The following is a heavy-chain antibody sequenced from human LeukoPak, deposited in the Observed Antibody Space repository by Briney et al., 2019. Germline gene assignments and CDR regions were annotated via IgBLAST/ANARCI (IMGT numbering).Heavy chain of an antibody. J-gene: IGHJ6*02. D-gene: IGHD3-10*01. CDR1: GFTFSSYG. CDR3: AKDLVGYDSGIYGMDV. V-gene: IGHV3-30*18. Sequence: GGSLRLSCAASGFTFSSYGMHWVRQAPGKGLEWVASMSYDGSNKYYADSVKGRFTISRDNSKNTLYLQMNSLRAEDTAVYYCAKDLVGYDSGIYGMDVWGQGTTVTVSS. CDR2: MSYDGSNK.